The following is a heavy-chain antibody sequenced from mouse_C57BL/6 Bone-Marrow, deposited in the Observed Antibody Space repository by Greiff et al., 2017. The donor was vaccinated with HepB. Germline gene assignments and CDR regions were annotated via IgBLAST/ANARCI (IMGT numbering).Heavy chain of an antibody. CDR1: GFTFSSYA. Sequence: EVHLVESGGGLVKPGGSLKLSCAASGFTFSSYAMSWVRQTPEKRLEWVATISDGGSYTYYPDNVKGRFTISSENAKNNLYLHMSDLKSEDTAMYYCARPSYYNYFDYWGQGTTLTVSS. V-gene: IGHV5-4*01. J-gene: IGHJ2*01. CDR3: ARPSYYNYFDY. D-gene: IGHD2-12*01. CDR2: ISDGGSYT.